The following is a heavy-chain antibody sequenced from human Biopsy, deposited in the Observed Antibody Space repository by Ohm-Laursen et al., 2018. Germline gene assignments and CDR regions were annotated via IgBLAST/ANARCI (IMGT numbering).Heavy chain of an antibody. CDR1: GYTFTNYN. CDR3: ARDFNYDGGGSFNFDY. V-gene: IGHV1-8*01. CDR2: MNPNSGNT. D-gene: IGHD3-22*01. Sequence: GASVKVSCKASGYTFTNYNVNWVRQATGQGLEWMGWMNPNSGNTGYAQKFQGRVTMTRNTSISTAYMELSGLTSVNTAVYYCARDFNYDGGGSFNFDYWGQGTLVTVSS. J-gene: IGHJ4*02.